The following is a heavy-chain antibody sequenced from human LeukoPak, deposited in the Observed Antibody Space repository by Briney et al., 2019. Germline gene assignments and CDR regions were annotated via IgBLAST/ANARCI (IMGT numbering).Heavy chain of an antibody. D-gene: IGHD2-15*01. J-gene: IGHJ5*02. CDR1: GGSFSDYY. Sequence: ASETLSLTCAVYGGSFSDYYWSWIRQPPGKGLEWIGEINHSGSTNYNPSLKSRVTISVDTSKNQFSLKLSSVTAADTAVYYCARDYCSGGSCDNWFDPWGQGTLVTVSS. V-gene: IGHV4-34*01. CDR3: ARDYCSGGSCDNWFDP. CDR2: INHSGST.